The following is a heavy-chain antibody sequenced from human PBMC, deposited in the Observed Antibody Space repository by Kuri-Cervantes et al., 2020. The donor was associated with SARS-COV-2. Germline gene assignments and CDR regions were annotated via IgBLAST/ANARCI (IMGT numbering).Heavy chain of an antibody. CDR1: GGSISSGDYY. Sequence: GSLRLSCTVSGGSISSGDYYWSWIRQPPGKGLEWIGYIYYSGSTNYNPSLKSRVTISVDTSKNQFSLKLSSVTAADTAVYYCARVGGNWELPFDYWGQGTLVTVSS. CDR2: IYYSGST. D-gene: IGHD3-10*01. CDR3: ARVGGNWELPFDY. J-gene: IGHJ4*02. V-gene: IGHV4-61*08.